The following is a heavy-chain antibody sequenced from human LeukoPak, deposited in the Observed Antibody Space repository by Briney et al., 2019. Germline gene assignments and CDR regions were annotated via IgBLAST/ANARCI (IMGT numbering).Heavy chain of an antibody. CDR1: GFTFSSYG. J-gene: IGHJ4*02. V-gene: IGHV3-33*01. CDR2: IWYDGSNK. Sequence: TGGSLRLSCAASGFTFSSYGMHWVRQAPGKGLERVAVIWYDGSNKYYADSVKGRFTISRDNSKNTLYLQMNSLRAEDTAVYYCARSDDYSNYYFDYWGQGTLVTASS. D-gene: IGHD4-11*01. CDR3: ARSDDYSNYYFDY.